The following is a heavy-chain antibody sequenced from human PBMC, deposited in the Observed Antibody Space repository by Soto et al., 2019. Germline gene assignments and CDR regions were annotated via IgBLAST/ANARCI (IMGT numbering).Heavy chain of an antibody. CDR1: GGSISSYY. V-gene: IGHV4-59*08. CDR2: IYYSGST. J-gene: IGHJ4*02. CDR3: ASGDCSGGSCYSYY. Sequence: PSETLSLTCTVSGGSISSYYWSWIRQPPGKGLEWIGYIYYSGSTNYNPSLKSRVTISVDTSKNQFSLKLSSVTAADTAVYYCASGDCSGGSCYSYYWGPGTLVTVSS. D-gene: IGHD2-15*01.